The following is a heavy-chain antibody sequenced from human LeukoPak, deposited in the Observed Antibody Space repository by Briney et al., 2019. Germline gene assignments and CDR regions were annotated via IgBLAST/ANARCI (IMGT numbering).Heavy chain of an antibody. Sequence: ASVKVSCKASGYTFTSYDINWVRQATGQGLEWMGWTNPNSGNTGYAQKFQGRVTITRNTSISTAYMELSSLRSEDTAVYYCARVVTTGTGRSAFDIWGQGTMVTVSS. D-gene: IGHD4-17*01. CDR1: GYTFTSYD. V-gene: IGHV1-8*03. J-gene: IGHJ3*02. CDR3: ARVVTTGTGRSAFDI. CDR2: TNPNSGNT.